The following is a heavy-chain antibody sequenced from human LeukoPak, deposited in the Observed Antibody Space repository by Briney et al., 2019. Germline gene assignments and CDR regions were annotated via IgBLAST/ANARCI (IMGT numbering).Heavy chain of an antibody. D-gene: IGHD3-10*01. J-gene: IGHJ4*02. Sequence: PGGSVRLSCAASGFTFSSYTMNWVRQAPGKGLEWLAVISYDESNRYYAGSVKGRFTISRDNSKNTVYLQMNSLRAEDTAVYYCAKLARWFGELSPFDYWGQGTLVTVSS. CDR2: ISYDESNR. CDR1: GFTFSSYT. CDR3: AKLARWFGELSPFDY. V-gene: IGHV3-30*18.